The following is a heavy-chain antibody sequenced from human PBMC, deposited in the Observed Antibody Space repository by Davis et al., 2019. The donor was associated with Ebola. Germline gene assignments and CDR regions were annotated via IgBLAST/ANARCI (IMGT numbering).Heavy chain of an antibody. V-gene: IGHV3-21*01. J-gene: IGHJ6*02. D-gene: IGHD1-1*01. CDR3: ARCLEPYYYGMDV. Sequence: GESLKISCAASGFTFSSYSMNWVRQAPGKGLEWVSSISSSSSYIYYADSVKGRFTISRDNAKNSLYLQMNSLRAEDTAVYYCARCLEPYYYGMDVWGQGTTVTVSS. CDR1: GFTFSSYS. CDR2: ISSSSSYI.